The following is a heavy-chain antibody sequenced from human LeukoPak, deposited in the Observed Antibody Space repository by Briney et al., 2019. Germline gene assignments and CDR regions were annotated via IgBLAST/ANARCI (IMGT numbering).Heavy chain of an antibody. CDR1: GFTFSSYA. Sequence: GGSLRLSCAASGFTFSSYAMTWVRQAPGKGLKWVSAISASGGNTYYADSVKGRFTISRDNSKNTLYLQMNSLRAEDTAVYYCAKRGTTRTIDYWGQGTLVTVSS. V-gene: IGHV3-23*01. CDR3: AKRGTTRTIDY. CDR2: ISASGGNT. D-gene: IGHD1-7*01. J-gene: IGHJ4*02.